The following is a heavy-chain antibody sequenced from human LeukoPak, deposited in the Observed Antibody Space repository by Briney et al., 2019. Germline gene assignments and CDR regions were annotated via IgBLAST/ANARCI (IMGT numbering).Heavy chain of an antibody. V-gene: IGHV3-7*03. CDR1: GFTFSIYW. Sequence: GGSLRLSCAASGFTFSIYWMSWVRQAPGKGLERVANIKEDGSEKYYVDSVKGRFTISRDNAKNSLYLQMNSLRAEDTAVYYCARDAAVAGLFDPWGQGTLVTVSS. CDR2: IKEDGSEK. CDR3: ARDAAVAGLFDP. D-gene: IGHD6-19*01. J-gene: IGHJ5*02.